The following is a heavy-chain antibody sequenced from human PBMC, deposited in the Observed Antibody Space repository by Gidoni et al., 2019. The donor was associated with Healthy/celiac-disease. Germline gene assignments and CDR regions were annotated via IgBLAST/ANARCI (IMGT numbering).Heavy chain of an antibody. CDR2: ISGSGGST. V-gene: IGHV3-23*01. CDR3: AKDIVLMVYAAGDY. Sequence: EVQLLESGGGLVQHGGSLRLSCAACGFTFSSYAMSWVRQAPGKGLEWVSAISGSGGSTYYADSVKGRFTISRDNSKNTLYLQMNSLRAEDTAVYYCAKDIVLMVYAAGDYWGQGTLVTVSS. J-gene: IGHJ4*02. CDR1: GFTFSSYA. D-gene: IGHD2-8*01.